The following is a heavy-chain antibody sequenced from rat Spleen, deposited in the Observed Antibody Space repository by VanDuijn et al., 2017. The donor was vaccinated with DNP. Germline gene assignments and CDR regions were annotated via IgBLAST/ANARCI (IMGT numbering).Heavy chain of an antibody. J-gene: IGHJ2*01. CDR3: ARWKIGPHYFDY. CDR1: GYSITSNF. CDR2: ISYSGST. Sequence: EVQLQESGPGLVKPSQSLSLTCSVTGYSITSNFWGWIRTFPGNKMEWIGHISYSGSTSYNPSLKSRISITRDTSKNQFFLQLSSVSSEDTATYYCARWKIGPHYFDYWGQGVMVTVSS. V-gene: IGHV3-1*01. D-gene: IGHD1-5*01.